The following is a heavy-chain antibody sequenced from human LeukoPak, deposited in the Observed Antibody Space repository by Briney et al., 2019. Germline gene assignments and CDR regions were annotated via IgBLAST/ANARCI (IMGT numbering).Heavy chain of an antibody. D-gene: IGHD6-19*01. CDR3: ARGLIQAVAGPYYYYYYMDG. Sequence: ASVKVSCKASGYAFTSFHINWLRQATGQGLEWMGWMNPNNGDTGYAQKFQGRVTMTTDSSINTVYMELSSLSSEDTAVYYCARGLIQAVAGPYYYYYYMDGWGKGTTVTISS. J-gene: IGHJ6*03. CDR1: GYAFTSFH. V-gene: IGHV1-8*01. CDR2: MNPNNGDT.